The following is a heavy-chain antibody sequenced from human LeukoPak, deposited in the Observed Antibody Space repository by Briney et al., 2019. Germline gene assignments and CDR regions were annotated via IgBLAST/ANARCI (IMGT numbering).Heavy chain of an antibody. J-gene: IGHJ3*02. CDR3: SKDPNGDYVGAFDM. CDR1: GLTFSNYA. D-gene: IGHD4-17*01. CDR2: ITGSGRGT. Sequence: GGSLRLSCTASGLTFSNYATTWVRQAPGKGLEWASSITGSGRGTYYADSVKGRFSVSRDNSQNTVFLHMNSLRADDTALYYCSKDPNGDYVGAFDMWGPGTMVTVSS. V-gene: IGHV3-23*01.